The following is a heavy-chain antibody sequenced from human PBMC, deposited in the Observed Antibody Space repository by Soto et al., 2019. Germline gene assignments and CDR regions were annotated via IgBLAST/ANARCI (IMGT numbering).Heavy chain of an antibody. J-gene: IGHJ4*02. V-gene: IGHV3-74*01. D-gene: IGHD5-18*01. CDR3: ARSRPRLWFDY. Sequence: GGSLRLSCAASGFTFSSYWMHWVRQAPGKGLVWFSRINSDGSSTSYADSVKGRFTISRDNAKNTLYLQMNSLRAEDTAVYYCARSRPRLWFDYWGQGPLVTVS. CDR2: INSDGSST. CDR1: GFTFSSYW.